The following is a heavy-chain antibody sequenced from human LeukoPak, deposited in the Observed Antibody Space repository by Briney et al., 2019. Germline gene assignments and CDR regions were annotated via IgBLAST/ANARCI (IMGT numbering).Heavy chain of an antibody. V-gene: IGHV1-46*01. CDR1: GYTFTSYY. CDR2: IDPSGGST. D-gene: IGHD1-26*01. CDR3: ARVAATGGRDYNYYMDV. Sequence: ASVKVSCKASGYTFTSYYMHWVRQAPGQGLEWMGIIDPSGGSTNYAQKFQGRVTMTRDTSTSTVYMELSSLRSEDTAVYYCARVAATGGRDYNYYMDVWGKGTTVTVSS. J-gene: IGHJ6*03.